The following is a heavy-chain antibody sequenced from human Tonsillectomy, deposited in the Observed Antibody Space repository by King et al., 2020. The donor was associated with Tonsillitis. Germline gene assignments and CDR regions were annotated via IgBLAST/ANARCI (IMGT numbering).Heavy chain of an antibody. CDR2: ISSSGSTI. CDR3: ARGSPTVPAAGLGVGY. J-gene: IGHJ4*02. Sequence: VQLVESGGGLVQPGGSLRLSCAASGFTFSSYEMNWVRQAPGKGLEWVLYISSSGSTIYYADSVNGPFTISRDNAKNSLSLQMNSLRAEVTAVYYCARGSPTVPAAGLGVGYWVQGTLVTVSS. V-gene: IGHV3-48*03. D-gene: IGHD6-13*01. CDR1: GFTFSSYE.